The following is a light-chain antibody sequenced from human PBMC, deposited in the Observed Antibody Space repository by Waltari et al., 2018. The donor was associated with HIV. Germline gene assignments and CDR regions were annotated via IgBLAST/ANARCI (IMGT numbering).Light chain of an antibody. Sequence: QSALTQPASVSGSPGQSITISCTGTSSDVGSYTLVSWYQQHPGKAPKLMIYEVSKRPSGVSYRCSGSKSGNTASLTISGLQAEDEADYYCCSYAGSSTSVFGGGTKLTVL. CDR3: CSYAGSSTSV. V-gene: IGLV2-23*02. CDR2: EVS. J-gene: IGLJ2*01. CDR1: SSDVGSYTL.